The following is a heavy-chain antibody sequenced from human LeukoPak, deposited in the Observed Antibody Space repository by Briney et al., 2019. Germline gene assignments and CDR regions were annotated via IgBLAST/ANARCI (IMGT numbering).Heavy chain of an antibody. J-gene: IGHJ4*02. D-gene: IGHD2-2*01. CDR1: GYTFTNYG. CDR2: ISAYSGNT. Sequence: ASVKVSCKASGYTFTNYGISWVRQAPGQGLEWMGWISAYSGNTNYAQKLQGRVTMTTDTSTSTAYMELRSLRSDDTALYYCAREVGYCTSTSCPLYYFDYWGQGTLVTVSS. V-gene: IGHV1-18*01. CDR3: AREVGYCTSTSCPLYYFDY.